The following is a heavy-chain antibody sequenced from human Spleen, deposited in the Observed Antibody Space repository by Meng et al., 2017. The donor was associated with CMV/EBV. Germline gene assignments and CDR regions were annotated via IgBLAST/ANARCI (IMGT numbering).Heavy chain of an antibody. V-gene: IGHV3-21*01. Sequence: GGSLRLSCAASGFTFSSYSMNWVRQAPGKGLEWVSSISSSSSYIYYADSVKGRFTISRDNAKNSLYLQMNSLRAEDTAVYYCARDTPRYYGMDVWGQGTTVTVSS. CDR2: ISSSSSYI. J-gene: IGHJ6*02. CDR3: ARDTPRYYGMDV. CDR1: GFTFSSYS.